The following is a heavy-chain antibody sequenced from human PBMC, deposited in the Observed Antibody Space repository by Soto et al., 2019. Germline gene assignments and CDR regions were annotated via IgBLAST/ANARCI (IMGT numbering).Heavy chain of an antibody. V-gene: IGHV3-30*18. J-gene: IGHJ4*02. CDR1: GINFLAYG. CDR2: ISYDGRDK. CDR3: AKDRGGGYEALIDN. D-gene: IGHD5-12*01. Sequence: QVQLVESGGGVVQPGRSLRLSCAASGINFLAYGMHWVRQAPGKGLEWVALISYDGRDKYYADSVKGRFTISRDNSKNTLHLQVNSLRPEDTAVYYCAKDRGGGYEALIDNWGQGTLVTVSS.